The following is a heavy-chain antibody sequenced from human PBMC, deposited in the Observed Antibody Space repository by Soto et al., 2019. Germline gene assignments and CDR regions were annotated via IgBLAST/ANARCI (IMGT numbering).Heavy chain of an antibody. J-gene: IGHJ4*02. CDR1: GFTFSRYW. CDR2: INGDGKTA. CDR3: TRPRYDGSGTTFDH. D-gene: IGHD3-22*01. V-gene: IGHV3-74*01. Sequence: GGSLRLSCAASGFTFSRYWMHWVRQAPGKGLVWVSGINGDGKTATYADSVKGRFIISRDNAKNILYLQMNSLTAEDTAVYYCTRPRYDGSGTTFDHWGKGSLVTVSS.